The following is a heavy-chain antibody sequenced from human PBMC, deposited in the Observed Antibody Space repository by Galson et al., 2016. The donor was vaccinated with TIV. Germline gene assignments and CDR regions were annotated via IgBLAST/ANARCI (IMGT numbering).Heavy chain of an antibody. V-gene: IGHV4-59*08. CDR3: ARRLPAGDVGAFHI. J-gene: IGHJ3*02. CDR1: GGSISIYY. D-gene: IGHD1-26*01. CDR2: IYYSGST. Sequence: LSLTCSVSGGSISIYYWSWIRQPPGKGLEWIGYIYYSGSTYYNPSLKSRVTMSVDTSKNQFSLKLSSVTAADTAVYYCARRLPAGDVGAFHIWGQGTMV.